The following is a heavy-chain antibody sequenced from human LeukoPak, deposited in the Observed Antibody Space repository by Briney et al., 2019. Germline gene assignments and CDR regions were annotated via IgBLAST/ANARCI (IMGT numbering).Heavy chain of an antibody. CDR2: IYYSGST. J-gene: IGHJ5*02. V-gene: IGHV4-59*01. CDR3: ARRGSTSLGWFDP. CDR1: GGSISSYY. D-gene: IGHD2-2*01. Sequence: SETLSLTCTVSGGSISSYYWSWIRQPPGKGLEWIGYIYYSGSTNYNPSLKSRVTISVDTSKNQFSLKLSSVTAADTAVYYCARRGSTSLGWFDPWGQGTLVTVSS.